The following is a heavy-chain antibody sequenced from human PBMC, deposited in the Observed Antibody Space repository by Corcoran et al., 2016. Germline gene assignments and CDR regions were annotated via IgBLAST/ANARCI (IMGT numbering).Heavy chain of an antibody. Sequence: QFQLQQWGAGLLKPSQPLSSTCAVYGGPFRGYYCSWIRQPPGKGLEWIGEINHSGSTNYNPSLKSRVAISVVTSKNQFSLKLSSVTAADTAVYYCGRSVYYDFWSGYSKFDYWGQWTLVTVSS. CDR2: INHSGST. CDR3: GRSVYYDFWSGYSKFDY. CDR1: GGPFRGYY. J-gene: IGHJ4*02. V-gene: IGHV4-34*01. D-gene: IGHD3-3*01.